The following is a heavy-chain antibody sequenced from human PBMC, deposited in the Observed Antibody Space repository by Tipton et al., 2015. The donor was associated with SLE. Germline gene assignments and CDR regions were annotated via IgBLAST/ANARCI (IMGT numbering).Heavy chain of an antibody. CDR3: ARLRYFDWLLDY. J-gene: IGHJ4*02. V-gene: IGHV4-59*08. D-gene: IGHD3-9*01. Sequence: TLSLTCTVSGGSISSYYWSWIRQPPGKGLEWIGYIYYSGSTNYNPSLKSRVTISVDMSKNQFSLKLSSVTAADTAVYYCARLRYFDWLLDYWGQGTLVTVSS. CDR2: IYYSGST. CDR1: GGSISSYY.